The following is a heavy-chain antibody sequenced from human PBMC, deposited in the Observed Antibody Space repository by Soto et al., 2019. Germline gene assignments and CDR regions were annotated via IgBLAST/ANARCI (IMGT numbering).Heavy chain of an antibody. CDR2: IDPSDSYT. J-gene: IGHJ6*02. V-gene: IGHV5-10-1*01. Sequence: PGESLKISCKGSGYSFTSYWISWVRQMPGKGLEWMGRIDPSDSYTNYSPSFQGHVTISADKSISTAYLQWSSLKASDTAMYYCAWGKWDPAGMDVWGQGTTVTVSS. D-gene: IGHD1-26*01. CDR3: AWGKWDPAGMDV. CDR1: GYSFTSYW.